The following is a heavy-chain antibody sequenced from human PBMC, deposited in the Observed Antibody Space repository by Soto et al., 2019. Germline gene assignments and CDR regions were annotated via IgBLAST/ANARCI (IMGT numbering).Heavy chain of an antibody. CDR1: GGSISSGGYY. V-gene: IGHV4-31*03. J-gene: IGHJ5*02. Sequence: QVQLQESGPGLVKPSQTLSLTCTVSGGSISSGGYYWSWIRQHPGKGLEWIGYIYYSGSTYYNPSLKSRVTISVDTSKNQFSLKLSSVTAADTAVYYCARGYYYDSSGYYAPFDPWGQGTLVTVSS. CDR2: IYYSGST. D-gene: IGHD3-22*01. CDR3: ARGYYYDSSGYYAPFDP.